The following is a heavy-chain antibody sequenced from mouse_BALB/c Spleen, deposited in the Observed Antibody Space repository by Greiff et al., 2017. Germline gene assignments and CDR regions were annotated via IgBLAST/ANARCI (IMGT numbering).Heavy chain of an antibody. CDR1: GYSITSGYY. J-gene: IGHJ2*01. CDR3: ARGPPFFDY. V-gene: IGHV3-6*02. Sequence: EVQLQQSGPGLVKPSQSLSLTCSVTGYSITSGYYWNWIRQFPGNKLEWMGYISYDGSNNYNPSLKNRISITRDTSKNQFFLKLNSVTTEDTATYYCARGPPFFDYWGQGTTLTVSS. CDR2: ISYDGSN.